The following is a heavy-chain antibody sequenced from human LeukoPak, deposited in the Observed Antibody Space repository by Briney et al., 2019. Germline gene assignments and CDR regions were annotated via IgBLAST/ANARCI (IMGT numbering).Heavy chain of an antibody. J-gene: IGHJ6*02. CDR1: GFTFSDYY. V-gene: IGHV3-11*01. CDR3: ARTGLRYFDWFYYGMDV. D-gene: IGHD3-9*01. CDR2: ISSSGSTI. Sequence: GGSLRLFCAASGFTFSDYYMSWIRQAPGKGLEWVSYISSSGSTIYYADSVKGRFTISRDNAKNSLYLQMNSLRAEDTAVYYCARTGLRYFDWFYYGMDVWGQGTTVTVSS.